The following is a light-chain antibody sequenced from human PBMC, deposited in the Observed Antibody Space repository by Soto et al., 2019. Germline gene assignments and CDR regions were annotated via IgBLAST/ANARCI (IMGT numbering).Light chain of an antibody. CDR3: AAWDDNLNGPV. CDR1: SSNIGTNT. J-gene: IGLJ3*02. Sequence: QSVLTQPPSASGTPGQRVTISCSGSSSNIGTNTVNWYQQLPGTAPKLLLYSNNQRPSGVPDRFSGSKSGSSASLVISGLQSEDEADYYCAAWDDNLNGPVFGGGTKLTVL. V-gene: IGLV1-44*01. CDR2: SNN.